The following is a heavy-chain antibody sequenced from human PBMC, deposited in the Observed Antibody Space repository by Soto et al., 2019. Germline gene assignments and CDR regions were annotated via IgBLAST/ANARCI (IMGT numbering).Heavy chain of an antibody. CDR2: INPNSGGT. CDR3: ARGRDIAKGYYYYGMDV. D-gene: IGHD5-12*01. V-gene: IGHV1-2*04. J-gene: IGHJ6*02. Sequence: ASVKVSCKASGYTFTGHYMHWVRQAPGQGLEWMGWINPNSGGTNYAQKFQGWVTMTRDTSISTAYMELSRLRSDDTAVYYCARGRDIAKGYYYYGMDVWGQGTTVTVSS. CDR1: GYTFTGHY.